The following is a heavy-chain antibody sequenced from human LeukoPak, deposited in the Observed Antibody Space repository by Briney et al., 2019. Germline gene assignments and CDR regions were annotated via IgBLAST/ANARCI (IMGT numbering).Heavy chain of an antibody. CDR2: IIPIFGTA. CDR3: ARGRGLGITMPLDAFDI. D-gene: IGHD3-10*01. CDR1: GGTFSSYA. V-gene: IGHV1-69*05. J-gene: IGHJ3*02. Sequence: SVKVSCKASGGTFSSYAISWVRQAPGQGLEWMGRIIPIFGTANYAQKFQGRVTITTDESTSTAYMELSSLRSEDTAVYYCARGRGLGITMPLDAFDIWGQGTMVTVSS.